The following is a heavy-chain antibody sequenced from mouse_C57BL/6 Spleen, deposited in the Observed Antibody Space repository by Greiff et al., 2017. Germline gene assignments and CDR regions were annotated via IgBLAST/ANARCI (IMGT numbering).Heavy chain of an antibody. CDR1: GYTFTDYY. D-gene: IGHD2-4*01. J-gene: IGHJ3*01. CDR2: IYPGSGNT. V-gene: IGHV1-76*01. CDR3: ARDYGEAWFAY. Sequence: VQLQQSGAELVRPGASVKLSCKASGYTFTDYYINWVKQRPGQGLEWIARIYPGSGNTYYNEKFKGKATLTAEKSSSTAYMELSSLTSEDSAVYFCARDYGEAWFAYWGQGTLVTVSA.